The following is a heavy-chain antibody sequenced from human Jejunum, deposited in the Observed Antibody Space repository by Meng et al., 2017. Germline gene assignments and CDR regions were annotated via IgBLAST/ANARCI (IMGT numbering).Heavy chain of an antibody. Sequence: GGPLRFPCAASGFTFDSNWRTWVRQGPGKGLEWVANIKEDGSQKWYLDSVKGRFTISRDNAKNSMYMQMNNLKAEDTAAYYGARQDHTSRSSPDYWGQGTLVTVSS. CDR1: GFTFDSNW. CDR3: ARQDHTSRSSPDY. CDR2: IKEDGSQK. V-gene: IGHV3-7*01. J-gene: IGHJ4*02. D-gene: IGHD6-6*01.